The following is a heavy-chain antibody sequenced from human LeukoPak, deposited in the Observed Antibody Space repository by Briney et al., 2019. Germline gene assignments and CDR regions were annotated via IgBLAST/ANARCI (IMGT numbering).Heavy chain of an antibody. CDR2: ISDSGGST. J-gene: IGHJ5*02. Sequence: PGGSLRLSCAVSGFTFSNYDMSWVRQAPGKGLERVSSISDSGGSTYYADSVKGRFTISRDNSKNTLYLQMTNLRAADTAVYYCAKDLSRAVAADWFDPWDQGSLVTVSS. CDR3: AKDLSRAVAADWFDP. D-gene: IGHD6-19*01. V-gene: IGHV3-23*01. CDR1: GFTFSNYD.